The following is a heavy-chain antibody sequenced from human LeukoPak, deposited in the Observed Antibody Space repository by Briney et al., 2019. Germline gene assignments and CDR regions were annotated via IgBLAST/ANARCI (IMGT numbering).Heavy chain of an antibody. V-gene: IGHV4-59*08. CDR2: IYYSGGT. J-gene: IGHJ4*02. CDR1: GGSISSYY. D-gene: IGHD7-27*01. Sequence: SETLSLTCSVSGGSISSYYWSWIRQPPGKGLEWIGYIYYSGGTNYNPSLKSRVSISVDTPKNQFSLKLSSVTAADTAMYYCARHKTGEVYFDYWGQGTLATVSS. CDR3: ARHKTGEVYFDY.